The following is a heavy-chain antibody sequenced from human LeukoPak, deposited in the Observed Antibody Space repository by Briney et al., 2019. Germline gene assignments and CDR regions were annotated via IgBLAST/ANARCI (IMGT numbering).Heavy chain of an antibody. CDR2: INPSSGGT. J-gene: IGHJ6*02. CDR1: GYTFTVYY. V-gene: IGHV1-2*06. D-gene: IGHD2-2*01. CDR3: ARDRRVVVVVPAAKSPYGMDV. Sequence: ASVKVSCTASGYTFTVYYMHWVRQAPGQGLEWMGRINPSSGGTNYAQKFQGRVTMTRDTSISTAYMELSRLRSDDTAVYYCARDRRVVVVVPAAKSPYGMDVWGQGTTVTVSS.